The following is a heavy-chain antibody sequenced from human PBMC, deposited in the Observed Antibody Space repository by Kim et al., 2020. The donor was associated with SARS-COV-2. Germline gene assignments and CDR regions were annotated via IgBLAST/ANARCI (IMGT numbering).Heavy chain of an antibody. Sequence: PSLKSQVTISVVTSKYQFSLKLSSVTAADTAVYYCARLTTVVTPYYFDYWGQGTLVTVSS. J-gene: IGHJ4*02. D-gene: IGHD4-17*01. CDR3: ARLTTVVTPYYFDY. V-gene: IGHV4-30-2*05.